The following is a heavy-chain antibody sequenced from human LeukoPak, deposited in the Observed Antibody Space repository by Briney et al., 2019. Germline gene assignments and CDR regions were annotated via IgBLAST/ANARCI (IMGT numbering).Heavy chain of an antibody. CDR3: ARDAHLIQLWLVSGHYGMDV. CDR1: GFTFSSYW. Sequence: GGSLRLSCAASGFTFSSYWMSWVRQAPGKGLEWVANIKQDGSEKYYVDSVKGRFTISRDNAKNSLYLQMNSLRAEDTAVYYCARDAHLIQLWLVSGHYGMDVWGQGTTVTVSS. V-gene: IGHV3-7*01. J-gene: IGHJ6*02. CDR2: IKQDGSEK. D-gene: IGHD5-18*01.